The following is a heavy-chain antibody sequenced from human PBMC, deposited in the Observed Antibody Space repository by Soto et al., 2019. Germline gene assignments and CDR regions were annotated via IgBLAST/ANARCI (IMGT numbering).Heavy chain of an antibody. CDR3: AKVPSQYIWGSYLRYYDY. J-gene: IGHJ4*02. CDR2: VSANSDYA. Sequence: EVQILESGGGLVQPGGSLRPSCAASGFTFSNYAMTWVRQAPGRGLEWVSAVSANSDYAYYADSVKERFTISRDNSKNTLYLQMDSLRAEDTAVYYCAKVPSQYIWGSYLRYYDYWGQGTLVTVSS. V-gene: IGHV3-23*01. D-gene: IGHD3-16*02. CDR1: GFTFSNYA.